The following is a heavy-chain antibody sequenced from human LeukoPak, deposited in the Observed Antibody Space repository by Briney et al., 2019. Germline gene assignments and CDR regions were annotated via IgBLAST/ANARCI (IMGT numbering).Heavy chain of an antibody. CDR2: IGGGGENT. CDR3: AKVLSGSQDY. V-gene: IGHV3-23*01. CDR1: GFTFGGSA. D-gene: IGHD1-26*01. Sequence: GGSLRLSCEASGFTFGGSAMSWVRQAPGKGLELVSTIGGGGENTYYADSAKGRFTNSRDNSKNTVYLQMNSLSAEDTAVYYCAKVLSGSQDYWGQGTLVTVFS. J-gene: IGHJ4*02.